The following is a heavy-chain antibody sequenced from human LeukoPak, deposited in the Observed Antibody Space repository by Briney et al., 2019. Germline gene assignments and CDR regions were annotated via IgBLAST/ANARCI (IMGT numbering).Heavy chain of an antibody. CDR3: ARDLGRYCSGGRCHYYSYYMDV. CDR1: GYTFTSYG. V-gene: IGHV1-18*01. Sequence: ASVKVSCKASGYTFTSYGISWVRQAPGQGLEWMGWISAYNGNTNYAQKLQGRVTMTTDTSTSTAYMELRRLRSDDTAVYYCARDLGRYCSGGRCHYYSYYMDVWGKGTTVTVSS. J-gene: IGHJ6*03. D-gene: IGHD2-15*01. CDR2: ISAYNGNT.